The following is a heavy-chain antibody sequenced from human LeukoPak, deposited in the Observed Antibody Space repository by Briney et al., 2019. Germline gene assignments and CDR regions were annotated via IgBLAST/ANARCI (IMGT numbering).Heavy chain of an antibody. CDR3: ARDSPDYGDSNWFDP. CDR2: IKHSGST. D-gene: IGHD4-17*01. Sequence: PGGSLRLSCAASGFTFSDYYMGWIRQAPGKGLEWIGEIKHSGSTNYNPSLKSRVTISVDTSKNHFSLKLSSVTAADTAVYYCARDSPDYGDSNWFDPWGQGTLVTVSS. J-gene: IGHJ5*02. CDR1: GFTFSDYY. V-gene: IGHV4-34*01.